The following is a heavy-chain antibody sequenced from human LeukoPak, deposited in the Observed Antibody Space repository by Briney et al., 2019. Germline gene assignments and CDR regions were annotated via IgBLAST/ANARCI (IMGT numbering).Heavy chain of an antibody. V-gene: IGHV4-39*01. CDR3: ARRGLENWFDP. J-gene: IGHJ5*02. D-gene: IGHD1-1*01. CDR1: GGPISSSSYY. Sequence: SETLSLTCTVYGGPISSSSYYWGWIRQPPGTGLEWIGSIYYSGSTYYNPSLKSRVTISVDTSKNQFSLKLSSVTAADTAVYYCARRGLENWFDPWGQGTLVTVSS. CDR2: IYYSGST.